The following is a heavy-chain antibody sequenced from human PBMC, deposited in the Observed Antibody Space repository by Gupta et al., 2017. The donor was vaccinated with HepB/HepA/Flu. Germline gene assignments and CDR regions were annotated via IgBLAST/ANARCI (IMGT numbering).Heavy chain of an antibody. J-gene: IGHJ4*02. D-gene: IGHD5-18*01. Sequence: QVQLQQWGAGLLKPSETLSLTCAVYGGSFSGYYWSWIRQPPGKGLEWIGEINHSGSTNYNPSLKSRVTISVDTSKNQFSLKLSSVTAADTAVYYCARGSAWIHTNKYDYWGQGTLVTVSS. CDR2: INHSGST. CDR3: ARGSAWIHTNKYDY. CDR1: GGSFSGYY. V-gene: IGHV4-34*01.